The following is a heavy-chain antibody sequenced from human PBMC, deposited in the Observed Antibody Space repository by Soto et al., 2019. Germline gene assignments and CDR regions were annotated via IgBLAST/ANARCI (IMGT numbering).Heavy chain of an antibody. V-gene: IGHV3-33*01. CDR1: GFTFSSYG. CDR2: MWSEGGNK. D-gene: IGHD3-22*01. CDR3: ARDPPDDSSGYFSLDY. Sequence: QVQLMESGGVVVQPGRSLRLSCAASGFTFSSYGMHWVRQAPGKGLEWVAVMWSEGGNKHYADSVKGRFTISRDNSKNTLYLQMNSLRAEDTAVYYCARDPPDDSSGYFSLDYWGQGTLVTVSS. J-gene: IGHJ4*02.